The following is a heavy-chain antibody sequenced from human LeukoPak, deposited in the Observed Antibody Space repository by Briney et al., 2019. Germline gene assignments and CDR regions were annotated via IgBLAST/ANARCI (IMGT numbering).Heavy chain of an antibody. V-gene: IGHV3-74*01. J-gene: IGHJ6*02. Sequence: GGSLRLSCAASGFTFSSDWMHWVRQVPGKGLVWVSRINGDGSTTNYADSVKGRFTISRDNAKNTLFLQMNSLRAEDTAVYYCARDCTSCPHPHYYYYGMDVWGQGTTVTVSS. CDR2: INGDGSTT. CDR3: ARDCTSCPHPHYYYYGMDV. D-gene: IGHD2-2*01. CDR1: GFTFSSDW.